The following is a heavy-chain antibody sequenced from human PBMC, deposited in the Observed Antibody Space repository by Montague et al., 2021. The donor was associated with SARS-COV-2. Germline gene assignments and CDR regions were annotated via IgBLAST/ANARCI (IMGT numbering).Heavy chain of an antibody. CDR2: IYSGGST. D-gene: IGHD3-9*01. CDR1: GFTVSSNY. J-gene: IGHJ2*01. CDR3: ARDSKPDWVPYWYFDL. Sequence: LRLSWAASGFTVSSNYMSWVRQAPGKGLEWVSVIYSGGSTYYANSVKGRFTISRDNSKNTLYLQMNSLRAEDTAVYYCARDSKPDWVPYWYFDLWGRGTLVTVSS. V-gene: IGHV3-53*01.